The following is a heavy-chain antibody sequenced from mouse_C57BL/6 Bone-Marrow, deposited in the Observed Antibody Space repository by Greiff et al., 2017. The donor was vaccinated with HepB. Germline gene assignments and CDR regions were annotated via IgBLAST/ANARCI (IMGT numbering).Heavy chain of an antibody. CDR3: ASFYSNYGYFDV. CDR1: GYSITSGYY. V-gene: IGHV3-6*01. CDR2: ISYDGSN. Sequence: ESGPGLVKPSQSLSLTCSVTGYSITSGYYWNWIRQFPGNKLEWMGYISYDGSNNYNPSLKNRISITRDTSKNQFFLKLNSVTTEDTATYYCASFYSNYGYFDVWGTGTTVTDSS. J-gene: IGHJ1*03. D-gene: IGHD2-5*01.